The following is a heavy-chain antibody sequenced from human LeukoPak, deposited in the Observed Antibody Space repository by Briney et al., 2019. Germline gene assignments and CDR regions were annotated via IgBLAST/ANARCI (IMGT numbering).Heavy chain of an antibody. Sequence: QPGGSLRLSCVASGFTFSSYWMTWVRQAPGKGLEWVANIKEDGSLKYYVDSVKGRFTISRDNAKNSLYLQMNSLRDEDTAVYYCARDQKHGYTYGYPLDYWGQGTLVTVSS. CDR1: GFTFSSYW. V-gene: IGHV3-7*01. CDR3: ARDQKHGYTYGYPLDY. D-gene: IGHD5-18*01. J-gene: IGHJ4*02. CDR2: IKEDGSLK.